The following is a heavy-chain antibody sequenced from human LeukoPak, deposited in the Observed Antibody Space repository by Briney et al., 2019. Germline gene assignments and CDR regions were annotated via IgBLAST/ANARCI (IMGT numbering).Heavy chain of an antibody. CDR2: INHSGCT. CDR3: ARARGSYWLDY. J-gene: IGHJ4*02. V-gene: IGHV4-34*01. D-gene: IGHD1-26*01. Sequence: SETLSLTCAVYGGSFSGYYWSWIRQPPGKGLEWIGEINHSGCTNYNPSLKSRVTISVDTSKNQFSLKLSSVTAADTAVYYCARARGSYWLDYWGQGTLVTVSS. CDR1: GGSFSGYY.